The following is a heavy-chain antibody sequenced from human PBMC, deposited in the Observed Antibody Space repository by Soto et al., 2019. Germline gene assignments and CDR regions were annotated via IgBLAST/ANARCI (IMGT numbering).Heavy chain of an antibody. J-gene: IGHJ6*02. V-gene: IGHV5-51*01. CDR2: IYPGDSDT. Sequence: GESLKISCQGSGYSFTSYWIGWVRQMPGKGLEWMGIIYPGDSDTRYSPSFQGQVTISADKSISTAYLQWSSLKASDTAMYYCARQYTYGSTASYYYYGMDVWGQGTTVTVSS. D-gene: IGHD5-18*01. CDR3: ARQYTYGSTASYYYYGMDV. CDR1: GYSFTSYW.